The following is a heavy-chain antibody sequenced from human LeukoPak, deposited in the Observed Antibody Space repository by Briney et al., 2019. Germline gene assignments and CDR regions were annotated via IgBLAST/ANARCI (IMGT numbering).Heavy chain of an antibody. CDR3: ARGEYYYDSSGRDAFDI. D-gene: IGHD3-22*01. CDR1: GYTFTGYY. Sequence: ASVKVSCKASGYTFTGYYMHWVRQAPGQGLEWMGRINPNSGSTNYAQKFQGRVTMTRDTSISTAYMELSRLRSDDTAVYYCARGEYYYDSSGRDAFDIWGQGTMVTVSS. CDR2: INPNSGST. J-gene: IGHJ3*02. V-gene: IGHV1-2*06.